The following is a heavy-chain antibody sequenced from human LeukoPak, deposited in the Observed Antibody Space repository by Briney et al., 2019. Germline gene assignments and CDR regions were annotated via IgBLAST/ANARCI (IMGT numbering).Heavy chain of an antibody. CDR3: ARQYDSSGYRLAFDI. V-gene: IGHV4-30-2*01. D-gene: IGHD3-22*01. J-gene: IGHJ3*02. Sequence: SETLSLTCAVSGGSISSGGYSWSWLRQPPGTGLEWIGYIYHSGSTYYNPSLKSRVTISVDRSKNQFSLKLSSVTAADTAVYYCARQYDSSGYRLAFDIWGQGTMVTVSS. CDR2: IYHSGST. CDR1: GGSISSGGYS.